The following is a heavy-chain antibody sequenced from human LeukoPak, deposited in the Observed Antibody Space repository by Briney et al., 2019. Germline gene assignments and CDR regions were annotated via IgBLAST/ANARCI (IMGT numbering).Heavy chain of an antibody. CDR3: ARHLGIAAAGTGNWFDP. V-gene: IGHV4-39*01. J-gene: IGHJ5*02. CDR2: IYYSGST. Sequence: SETLSLTCTVSGGSISSSSYYWGWIRQPPGKGLEWIGSIYYSGSTYYNPSLKSRVTISVDTSKIQFSLELSSVTAADTAVYYCARHLGIAAAGTGNWFDPWGQGTLVTVSS. CDR1: GGSISSSSYY. D-gene: IGHD6-13*01.